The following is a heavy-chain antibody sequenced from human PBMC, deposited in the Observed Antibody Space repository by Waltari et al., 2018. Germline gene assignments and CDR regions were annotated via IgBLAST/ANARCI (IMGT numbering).Heavy chain of an antibody. J-gene: IGHJ6*02. V-gene: IGHV4-4*02. CDR1: GGSISSSNW. CDR3: ARDSRNLYGDYRYYYYGMDV. CDR2: IYHSGST. D-gene: IGHD4-17*01. Sequence: QVQLQESGPGLVKPSGTLSLTCAVSGGSISSSNWWSWVRQPPGKGLEWIGEIYHSGSTNYTPSLKSRVTISVDKSKNQFSLKLSSVTAADTAVYYCARDSRNLYGDYRYYYYGMDVWGQGTTVTVSS.